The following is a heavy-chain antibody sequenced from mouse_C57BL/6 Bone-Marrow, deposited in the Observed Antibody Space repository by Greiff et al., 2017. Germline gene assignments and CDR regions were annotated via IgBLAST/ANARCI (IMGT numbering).Heavy chain of an antibody. CDR2: IYPSDSET. CDR3: AGWGNWVFAY. Sequence: QVQLQQSGAELVRPGSSVKLSCKASGYTFTSYWMDWVQQRPGQGLEWIGNIYPSDSETHYNQKFKDKATLSVDKSSSTAYLQLSSLTSEDSAGYCCAGWGNWVFAYWGQGTLVTVSA. J-gene: IGHJ3*01. CDR1: GYTFTSYW. V-gene: IGHV1-61*01. D-gene: IGHD4-1*01.